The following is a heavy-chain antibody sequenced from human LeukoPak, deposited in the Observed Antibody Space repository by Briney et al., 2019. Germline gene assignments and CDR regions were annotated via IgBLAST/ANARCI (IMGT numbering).Heavy chain of an antibody. Sequence: ASVKVSCKASGGTFSSYAISWVRQAPGQGLERMGGIIPIFGTANYAQKFQGRVTITADKSTSTAYMELSSLRSEDTAVYYCAIVVVAGSFDYWGQGTLVTVSS. CDR1: GGTFSSYA. J-gene: IGHJ4*02. D-gene: IGHD2-15*01. CDR2: IIPIFGTA. V-gene: IGHV1-69*06. CDR3: AIVVVAGSFDY.